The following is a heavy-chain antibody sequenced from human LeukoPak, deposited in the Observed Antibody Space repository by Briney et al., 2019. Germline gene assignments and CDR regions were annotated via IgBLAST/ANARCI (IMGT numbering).Heavy chain of an antibody. J-gene: IGHJ3*02. V-gene: IGHV5-51*01. CDR1: GYNFSSFW. D-gene: IGHD5-24*01. Sequence: GESLKISCKGSGYNFSSFWIGWVRRMPGKGLEWMGIVYPGDSAATYSPSFQGQVTISADKSISTAYLQWSNLKASDTAIYYCARRGDTIFDAFDIWGQGTMVAVSS. CDR2: VYPGDSAA. CDR3: ARRGDTIFDAFDI.